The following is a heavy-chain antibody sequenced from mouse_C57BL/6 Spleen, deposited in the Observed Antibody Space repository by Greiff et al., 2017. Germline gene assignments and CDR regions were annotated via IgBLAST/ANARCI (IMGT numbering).Heavy chain of an antibody. CDR1: GFNIKDDY. J-gene: IGHJ2*01. CDR3: TTVYDGYYEDY. D-gene: IGHD2-3*01. V-gene: IGHV14-4*01. CDR2: LDTANGDP. Sequence: VQLQQSGAELVRPGASVKLSCTASGFNIKDDYMHWVKQRPEQGLEWIGWLDTANGDPEYASKFQGKATITADTSSKPAYLQLSSLTSEDTAVYYCTTVYDGYYEDYWGQGTTLTVSS.